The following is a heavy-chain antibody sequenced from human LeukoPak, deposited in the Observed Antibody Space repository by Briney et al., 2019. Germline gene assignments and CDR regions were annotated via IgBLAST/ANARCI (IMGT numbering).Heavy chain of an antibody. CDR2: IIPIFGTA. CDR3: ARDRGDYVWDY. J-gene: IGHJ4*02. V-gene: IGHV1-69*06. Sequence: SVKVSCKAFGGTFSSYAISWARQAPGQGLEWMGGIIPIFGTANYAQKFQGRVTITADKSTSTAYMELSSLRSEDTAVYYCARDRGDYVWDYWGQGTLVTVSS. D-gene: IGHD3-16*01. CDR1: GGTFSSYA.